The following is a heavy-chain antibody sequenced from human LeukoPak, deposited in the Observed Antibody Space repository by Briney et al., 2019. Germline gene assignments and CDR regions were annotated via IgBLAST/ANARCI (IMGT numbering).Heavy chain of an antibody. V-gene: IGHV4-59*01. CDR3: ARGESDSSGYYHPPPDY. D-gene: IGHD3-22*01. CDR2: IYYSGST. CDR1: GGSISSYY. J-gene: IGHJ4*02. Sequence: SETLSLTCTVSGGSISSYYWSWIRQPPGKGLGLIGYIYYSGSTNYNPSLKSRVTISVDTSKNQFSLKLSSVTAADTAVYYCARGESDSSGYYHPPPDYWGQGTLVTVSS.